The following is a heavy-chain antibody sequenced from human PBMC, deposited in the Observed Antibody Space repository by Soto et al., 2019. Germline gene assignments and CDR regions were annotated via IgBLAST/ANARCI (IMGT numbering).Heavy chain of an antibody. CDR2: ISGSGGST. CDR3: AKRRGLELRRGTDY. D-gene: IGHD1-7*01. J-gene: IGHJ4*02. V-gene: IGHV3-23*01. Sequence: GGSLRLSCAASGFTFSSYAMSWVRQAPGKGLEWVSAISGSGGSTYYADSVKGRFTISRDNSKNTLYLQMNSLRAEDTAVYYCAKRRGLELRRGTDYWGQGTLVTVSS. CDR1: GFTFSSYA.